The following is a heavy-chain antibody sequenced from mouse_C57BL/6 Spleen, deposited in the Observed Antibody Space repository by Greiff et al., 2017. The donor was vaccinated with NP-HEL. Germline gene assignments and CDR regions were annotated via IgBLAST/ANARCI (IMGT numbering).Heavy chain of an antibody. V-gene: IGHV1-76*01. D-gene: IGHD1-1*01. CDR1: GYTFTDYY. Sequence: QVQLQQSGAELVRPGASVKLSCKASGYTFTDYYINWVKQRPGQGLEWIARIYPGSGNTYYNEKFKGKATLTAEKSSSTAYMQLSSLTSEDSAVYFCARQSYGSSMDYWGQGTSVTVSS. CDR2: IYPGSGNT. CDR3: ARQSYGSSMDY. J-gene: IGHJ4*01.